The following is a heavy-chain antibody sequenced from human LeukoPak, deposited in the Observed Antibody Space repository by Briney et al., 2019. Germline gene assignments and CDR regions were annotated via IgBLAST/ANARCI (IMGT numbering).Heavy chain of an antibody. D-gene: IGHD3-22*01. CDR2: ISGSGGST. V-gene: IGHV3-23*01. J-gene: IGHJ4*02. CDR3: ARRGNYYDSSHDFDY. Sequence: GGSLRLSCAASGFTFSSYAMSWVRQAPGKGLEWVSAISGSGGSTYYADSVKGRFTISRDNSKNTLYLQMNSLRAEDTAVYYCARRGNYYDSSHDFDYWGQGTLVTVSS. CDR1: GFTFSSYA.